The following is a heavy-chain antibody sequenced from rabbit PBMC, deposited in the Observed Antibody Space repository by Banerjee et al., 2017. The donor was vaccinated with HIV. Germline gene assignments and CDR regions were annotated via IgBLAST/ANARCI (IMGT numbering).Heavy chain of an antibody. CDR1: GFDFSTYG. CDR3: ARDAGYAGYGYHFYGIL. J-gene: IGHJ4*01. D-gene: IGHD7-1*01. CDR2: ITYGGSA. V-gene: IGHV1S47*01. Sequence: QEQLVESGGGLVQPGGSLKLSCKASGFDFSTYGVNWVRQAPGKGLEWIGYITYGGSAYYASWVNGRFTVSLDNAQNTVYLQLNSLTAADTATYFCARDAGYAGYGYHFYGILWGPGTLVTVS.